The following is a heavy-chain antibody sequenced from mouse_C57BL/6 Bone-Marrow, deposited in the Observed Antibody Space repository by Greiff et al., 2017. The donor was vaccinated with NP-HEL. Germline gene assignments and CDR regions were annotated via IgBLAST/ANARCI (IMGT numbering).Heavy chain of an antibody. V-gene: IGHV1-55*01. Sequence: QVQLQQPGAELVKPGASVKMSCKASGYTFTSYWITWVKQRPGQGLEWIGDIYPGSGSTNYNEKFKSKATLTVDTSSSTAYMQLSSLTSEVSAVYYCARQLRIFFADWGQGTLVTVSA. CDR1: GYTFTSYW. CDR3: ARQLRIFFAD. CDR2: IYPGSGST. D-gene: IGHD3-2*02. J-gene: IGHJ3*01.